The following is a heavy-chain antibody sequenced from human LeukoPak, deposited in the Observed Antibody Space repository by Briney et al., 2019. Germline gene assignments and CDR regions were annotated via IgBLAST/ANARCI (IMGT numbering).Heavy chain of an antibody. CDR2: ISGSGGRT. D-gene: IGHD2-21*01. CDR1: GFRFSNYA. V-gene: IGHV3-23*01. J-gene: IGHJ4*02. Sequence: GGSLRLSCAASGFRFSNYAMTWVRQAPGKGPEWVSAISGSGGRTYYADSVKGRFTISRDNSKNTLYLQMNSLRAEDTAVYYCARQPLWWSLDSYYFDSWGQGTLVTVSS. CDR3: ARQPLWWSLDSYYFDS.